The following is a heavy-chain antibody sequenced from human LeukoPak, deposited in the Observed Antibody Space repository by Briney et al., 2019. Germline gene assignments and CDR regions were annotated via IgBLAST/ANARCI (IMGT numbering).Heavy chain of an antibody. CDR3: ARVPKVYFGSGSYFVY. V-gene: IGHV1-2*02. CDR2: INPKSGDT. J-gene: IGHJ4*02. Sequence: ASVKVSCKTSGYSFTNYGTTWVRQAPGQGLEWMGWINPKSGDTNYAQKFQGRVTMTRDTSISTAYMELRNLISDDTAIYYCARVPKVYFGSGSYFVYWGQGTQVTVSS. CDR1: GYSFTNYG. D-gene: IGHD3-10*01.